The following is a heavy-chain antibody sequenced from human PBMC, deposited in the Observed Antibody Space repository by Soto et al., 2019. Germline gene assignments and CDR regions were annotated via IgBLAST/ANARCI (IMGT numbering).Heavy chain of an antibody. CDR2: ISGSGGST. Sequence: EVQLLESGGGLVQPGGSLRLSCAASGFTFSSYAMSWVRQAPGEGLEWVSAISGSGGSTYYADSVKGRFTISRDNSKNTPYLQMNSLRAEDTAVYYCAKCVGNFDWLVDYWGQGTLVTVSS. V-gene: IGHV3-23*01. CDR1: GFTFSSYA. CDR3: AKCVGNFDWLVDY. J-gene: IGHJ4*02. D-gene: IGHD3-9*01.